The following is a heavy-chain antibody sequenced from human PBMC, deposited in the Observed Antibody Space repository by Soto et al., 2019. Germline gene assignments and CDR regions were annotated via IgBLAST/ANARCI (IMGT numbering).Heavy chain of an antibody. Sequence: QVQLQESGPGLVKPSETLSLTCTVSGGSISSYYWSWIRQPPGKGLEWIGYIYYSGSTNYNPSLTCRVTRSVDTSKNQFSLKLSSVTAADTAVYYCARVRWTVAGPGHFDYWGQGTLVTVSS. D-gene: IGHD6-19*01. V-gene: IGHV4-59*01. J-gene: IGHJ4*02. CDR3: ARVRWTVAGPGHFDY. CDR2: IYYSGST. CDR1: GGSISSYY.